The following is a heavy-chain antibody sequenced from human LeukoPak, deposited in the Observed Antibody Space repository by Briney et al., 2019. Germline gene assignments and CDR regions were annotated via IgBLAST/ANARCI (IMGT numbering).Heavy chain of an antibody. CDR1: GGTFSSYA. J-gene: IGHJ5*02. D-gene: IGHD6-13*01. CDR3: ATHKSSSWRNNWFDP. V-gene: IGHV1-69*05. Sequence: SVKVSCKASGGTFSSYAISWVRQAPGQGLEWMGRIIPIFGTANYAQKFQGRVTITTDESTSTAYMELSSLGSEDTAVYYCATHKSSSWRNNWFDPWGQGTLVTVSS. CDR2: IIPIFGTA.